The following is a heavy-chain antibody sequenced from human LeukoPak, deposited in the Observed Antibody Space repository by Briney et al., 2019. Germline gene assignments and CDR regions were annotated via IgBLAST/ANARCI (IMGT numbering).Heavy chain of an antibody. CDR2: IYHSGST. V-gene: IGHV4-59*01. D-gene: IGHD6-13*01. Sequence: SETLSLTCTVSGGSINSYFWTWIRQPPGKGLEWIGYIYHSGSTNYNPSLKSRVTISVDTSKNHFSLKLSSVTAADTAVYYCARFSSSWYGVDVWGKGITVTVSS. CDR3: ARFSSSWYGVDV. J-gene: IGHJ6*04. CDR1: GGSINSYF.